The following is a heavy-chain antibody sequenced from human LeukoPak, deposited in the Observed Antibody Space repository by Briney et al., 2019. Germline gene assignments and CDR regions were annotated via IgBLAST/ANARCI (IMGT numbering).Heavy chain of an antibody. D-gene: IGHD4-11*01. V-gene: IGHV4-61*02. J-gene: IGHJ6*03. CDR3: ARECYSNYGYYMDV. Sequence: PSETPSLTCTVSGGSISSGSYYWSWIRQPAGKGLEWIGRIYTSGSTNYNPSLKSRVTISVDTSKNQFSLKLSSVTAADTAVYYCARECYSNYGYYMDVWGKGTTVTVSS. CDR2: IYTSGST. CDR1: GGSISSGSYY.